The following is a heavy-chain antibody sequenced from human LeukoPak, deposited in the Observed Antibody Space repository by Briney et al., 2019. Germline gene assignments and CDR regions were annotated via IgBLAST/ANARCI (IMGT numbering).Heavy chain of an antibody. CDR1: GGSISSYY. CDR2: IYTSGST. J-gene: IGHJ3*02. CDR3: ARDILTGYLAFDI. Sequence: KPSESLSLTSTVSGGSISSYYWSWIRQPAGKGLEWIGRIYTSGSTNYNPSLKSRVTMSVDTPKNQLSLKLSSVTAADTAVYYCARDILTGYLAFDIWGQGTMVTVSS. D-gene: IGHD3-9*01. V-gene: IGHV4-4*07.